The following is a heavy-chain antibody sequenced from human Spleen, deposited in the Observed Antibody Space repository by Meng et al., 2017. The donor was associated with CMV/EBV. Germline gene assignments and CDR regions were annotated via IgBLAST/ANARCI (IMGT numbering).Heavy chain of an antibody. V-gene: IGHV4-34*01. CDR2: SNHGGST. Sequence: QVHFRKGAPALLKPQAPLSRHCAVVGGSFSGYYWTWIRQPPGKGLEWIGESNHGGSTNYNPSLNSRVTISVDTSKKQFSLKLSSVTAADTALYYCASGSGYNSGGRFFDSWGQGTLVTVSS. CDR1: GGSFSGYY. D-gene: IGHD5-24*01. CDR3: ASGSGYNSGGRFFDS. J-gene: IGHJ4*02.